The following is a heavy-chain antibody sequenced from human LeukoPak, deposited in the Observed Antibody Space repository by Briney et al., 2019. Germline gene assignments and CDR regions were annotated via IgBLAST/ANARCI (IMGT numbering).Heavy chain of an antibody. J-gene: IGHJ5*02. D-gene: IGHD2-15*01. V-gene: IGHV1-46*01. CDR3: ARDRCSGGSCYGWFDP. Sequence: ASVKVSCKASGYTFTSYYMHWVRQAPGQGLEWLGIINPSGGSTSYAQKFQGRVTMTRDTSTSTVYMELSSLRSEDTAVYYCARDRCSGGSCYGWFDPWGQGTLVTVSS. CDR2: INPSGGST. CDR1: GYTFTSYY.